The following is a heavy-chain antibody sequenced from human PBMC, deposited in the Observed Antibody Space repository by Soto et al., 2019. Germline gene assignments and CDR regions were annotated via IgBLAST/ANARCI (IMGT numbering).Heavy chain of an antibody. D-gene: IGHD3-22*01. CDR3: ARDVITTGYYYYMDV. CDR1: GGTFSSYT. J-gene: IGHJ6*03. CDR2: IIPILGIA. V-gene: IGHV1-69*04. Sequence: ASVKVSCKASGGTFSSYTISWVRQAPGQGLEWMGRIIPILGIANYAQKFQGRVTITADKSTSTAYMELSSLRSEDTAVYYCARDVITTGYYYYMDVWGKGTTVTVSS.